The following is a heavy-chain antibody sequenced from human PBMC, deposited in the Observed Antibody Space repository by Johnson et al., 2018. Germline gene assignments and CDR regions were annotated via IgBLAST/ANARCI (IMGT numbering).Heavy chain of an antibody. CDR3: AGAVAGAAEYFQH. Sequence: QVQLQESGPGLVKPSETLSLTCTVSGGSISGYYWTWIRQPPGKELEWIGFIYYRGSPHYNPSLRGRVTIAVDTSKTQFSRKLTSVTAADTAGYYGAGAVAGAAEYFQHWGQGTLVTVSS. CDR1: GGSISGYY. V-gene: IGHV4-59*01. J-gene: IGHJ1*01. CDR2: IYYRGSP. D-gene: IGHD6-19*01.